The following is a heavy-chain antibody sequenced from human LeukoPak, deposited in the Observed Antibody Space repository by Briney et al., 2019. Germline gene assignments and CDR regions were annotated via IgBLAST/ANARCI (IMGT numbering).Heavy chain of an antibody. D-gene: IGHD6-13*01. J-gene: IGHJ4*02. V-gene: IGHV3-21*01. CDR1: GFTFDDYG. Sequence: GGSLRLSCAASGFTFDDYGMSWVRQAPGKGLEWVSFISSSRSYIYYADSVKGRFTISRDNAKNSLYLQMNSLRAEDTAVYYCARFIAAPYYFDYWGRGTLVTVSS. CDR3: ARFIAAPYYFDY. CDR2: ISSSRSYI.